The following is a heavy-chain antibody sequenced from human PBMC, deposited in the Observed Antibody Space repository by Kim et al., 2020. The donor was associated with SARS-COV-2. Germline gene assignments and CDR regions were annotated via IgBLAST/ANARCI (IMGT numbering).Heavy chain of an antibody. D-gene: IGHD3-9*01. Sequence: YAQKLQGRGTMTTDTSTSKAYMELRSLRSDDTAVYYCARDDGVVTIFLDYWGQGPLVTVSS. J-gene: IGHJ4*02. V-gene: IGHV1-18*01. CDR3: ARDDGVVTIFLDY.